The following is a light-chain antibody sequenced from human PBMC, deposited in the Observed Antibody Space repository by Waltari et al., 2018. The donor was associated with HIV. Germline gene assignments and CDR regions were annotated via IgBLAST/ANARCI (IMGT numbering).Light chain of an antibody. J-gene: IGLJ2*01. CDR1: KLGDKY. CDR3: QAWDSSTLV. Sequence: SYELTQPPSVSVSPGQTASITCSGDKLGDKYACWYQQKPGQSPVLVIYQDSKRPSGIPERFSCSNSGNTATLTISGTQAMDEADYYCQAWDSSTLVFGGGTKLTVL. V-gene: IGLV3-1*01. CDR2: QDS.